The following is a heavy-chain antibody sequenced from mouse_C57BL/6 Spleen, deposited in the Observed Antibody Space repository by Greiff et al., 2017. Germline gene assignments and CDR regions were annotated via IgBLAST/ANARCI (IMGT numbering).Heavy chain of an antibody. J-gene: IGHJ2*01. Sequence: VQLQQPGAELVMPGASVKLSCKASGYTFTSYWMHWVKQRPGQGLEWIGEIDPSDSYTNYNQKFKGKSTLTVDKSSSTAYMQLSSLTSEDSAVYYCARGWDYFDYWGQGTTLTVSS. D-gene: IGHD3-3*01. CDR2: IDPSDSYT. CDR3: ARGWDYFDY. V-gene: IGHV1-69*01. CDR1: GYTFTSYW.